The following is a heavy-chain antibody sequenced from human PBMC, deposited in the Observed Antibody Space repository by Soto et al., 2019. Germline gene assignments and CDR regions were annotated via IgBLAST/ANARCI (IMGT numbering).Heavy chain of an antibody. V-gene: IGHV2-5*02. CDR1: GFSLSSTRVA. D-gene: IGHD6-19*01. CDR3: AHIVVAGLGYYFDY. CDR2: IYWDDDK. Sequence: QITLKESGPTLVKPTQTLTLTCTFSGFSLSSTRVAVGWIRQPPGKALEWLALIYWDDDKRYSPFLKRRLTITKDTSKNQVVLTLTIMDPVDTATYYCAHIVVAGLGYYFDYWGQGTLVTVSS. J-gene: IGHJ4*02.